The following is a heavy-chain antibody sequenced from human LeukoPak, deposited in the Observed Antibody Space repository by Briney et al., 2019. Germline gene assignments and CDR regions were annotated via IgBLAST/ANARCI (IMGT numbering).Heavy chain of an antibody. CDR3: ARDRSGTSHFDY. Sequence: SETLSLTCTVSGGSTSSDTYFWSWIRQLPGKGLEWIGYVSYSGTTYYNPSLKSRVSLSVDTSKNQFSLKLTSVTVADTAVYYCARDRSGTSHFDYWGQGTLVTVSS. CDR2: VSYSGTT. V-gene: IGHV4-31*03. D-gene: IGHD1-26*01. CDR1: GGSTSSDTYF. J-gene: IGHJ4*02.